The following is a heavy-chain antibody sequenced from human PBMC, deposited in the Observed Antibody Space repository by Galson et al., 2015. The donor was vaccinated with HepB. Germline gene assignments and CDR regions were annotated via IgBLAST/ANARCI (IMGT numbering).Heavy chain of an antibody. CDR1: GFTFSSYW. CDR3: ARDPPVWQQPKPIFDY. V-gene: IGHV3-74*01. J-gene: IGHJ4*02. D-gene: IGHD6-13*01. Sequence: SLRLSCAASGFTFSSYWMHWVRQAPGKGLVWVSRINSDGSSTSYADSVKGRFTISRDNAKNTLYLQMNSLRAEDTAVYYCARDPPVWQQPKPIFDYWGQGTLVTVSS. CDR2: INSDGSST.